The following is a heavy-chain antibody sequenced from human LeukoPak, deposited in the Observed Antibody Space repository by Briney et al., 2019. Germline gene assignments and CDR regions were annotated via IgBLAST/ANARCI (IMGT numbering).Heavy chain of an antibody. V-gene: IGHV4-59*08. CDR2: IYYRGST. J-gene: IGHJ4*02. Sequence: KSSETLSITCSVSGGSISSYYWSWIRQPPGKGLEWIGYIYYRGSTNYNPSLKSRVTISVDTSKNQFSLKLSSVTAADTAVYYCARHPQAAMAYFDYWGQGTLVTVSS. CDR1: GGSISSYY. CDR3: ARHPQAAMAYFDY.